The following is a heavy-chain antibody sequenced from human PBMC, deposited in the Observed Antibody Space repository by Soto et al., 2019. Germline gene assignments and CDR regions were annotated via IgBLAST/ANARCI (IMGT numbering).Heavy chain of an antibody. Sequence: GPEVKKPGASVKVSCKASGYTFTSYGISWVRQAPGQGLEWMGWISTYNGNPNYAQKLQGRVTMTTDTSTSTAYMELSSLRSDDTAVFYCARAPLYSTSPKSAFDIWGQGTVVTVSS. CDR2: ISTYNGNP. CDR1: GYTFTSYG. D-gene: IGHD6-6*01. CDR3: ARAPLYSTSPKSAFDI. J-gene: IGHJ3*02. V-gene: IGHV1-18*01.